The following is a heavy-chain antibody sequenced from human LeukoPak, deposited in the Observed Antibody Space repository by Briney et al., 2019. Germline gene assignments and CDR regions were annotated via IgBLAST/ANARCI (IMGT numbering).Heavy chain of an antibody. CDR2: ISGSSSTISSI. CDR1: GFTFSSYS. V-gene: IGHV3-48*01. J-gene: IGHJ4*02. Sequence: PGGSLRLSCAASGFTFSSYSMNWVRQAPGKGLEWVAYISGSSSTISSIYYADAVRGRLTVSRDNANNSLYLKMNSLRGEDTAVYYCGRGMPGYSYGYGGDWGQGTLVTVSS. CDR3: GRGMPGYSYGYGGD. D-gene: IGHD5-18*01.